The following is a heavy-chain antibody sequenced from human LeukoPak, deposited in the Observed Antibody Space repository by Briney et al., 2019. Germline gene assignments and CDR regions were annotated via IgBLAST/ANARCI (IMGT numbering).Heavy chain of an antibody. V-gene: IGHV3-23*01. CDR1: GFTFSSYA. CDR3: AKSRDFWSGSYSYYMDV. D-gene: IGHD3-3*01. CDR2: ISGSGGST. J-gene: IGHJ6*03. Sequence: GGSLRLSCAASGFTFSSYAMSWVRQAPGKGLEWVSAISGSGGSTYYADSVKGRFTISRDNSKNTLYLQMNSLRAEDTAVYYCAKSRDFWSGSYSYYMDVWGKGTTITVSS.